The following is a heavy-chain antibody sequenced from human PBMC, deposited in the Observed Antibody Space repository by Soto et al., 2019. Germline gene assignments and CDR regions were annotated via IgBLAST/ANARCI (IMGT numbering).Heavy chain of an antibody. V-gene: IGHV4-34*01. D-gene: IGHD6-6*01. CDR3: ARDRSIAARTGGFDY. CDR2: INHSGST. Sequence: TSETLSLTCAAYGGSFSGYYWSWIRQPPGKGLEWIGEINHSGSTNYNPSLKSRVTISVDTSKNQFSLKLSSVTAADTAVYYCARDRSIAARTGGFDYWGQGTLVTVSS. J-gene: IGHJ4*02. CDR1: GGSFSGYY.